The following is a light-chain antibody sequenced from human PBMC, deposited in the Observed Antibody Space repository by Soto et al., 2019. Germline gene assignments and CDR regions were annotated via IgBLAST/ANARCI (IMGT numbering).Light chain of an antibody. Sequence: QSALTQPASVSGSPGQSITISCTGTSNDVGGYNYVSWFQQHAGKAPKFMIYDVSHRSSGVSNRFSGSKSGNTASLTISGLQAEVEADYYCCSYTRTTSFVFGTGTKLTVL. V-gene: IGLV2-14*03. CDR1: SNDVGGYNY. CDR3: CSYTRTTSFV. CDR2: DVS. J-gene: IGLJ1*01.